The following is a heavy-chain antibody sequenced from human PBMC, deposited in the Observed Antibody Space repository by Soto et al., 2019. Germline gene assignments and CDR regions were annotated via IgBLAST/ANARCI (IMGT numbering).Heavy chain of an antibody. V-gene: IGHV3-48*01. Sequence: DRQTTGKGLEWVSYISSSGSTIYYADSVKGRFTISRDNSKNTLYLHMNSLRAEDTAVYYCAKDMPASSTYSEYRVQRTL. J-gene: IGHJ4*02. D-gene: IGHD2-2*01. CDR3: AKDMPASSTYSEY. CDR2: ISSSGSTI.